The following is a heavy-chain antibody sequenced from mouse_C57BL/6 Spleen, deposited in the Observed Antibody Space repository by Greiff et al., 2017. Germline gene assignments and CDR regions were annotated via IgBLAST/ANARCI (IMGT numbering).Heavy chain of an antibody. V-gene: IGHV1-15*01. Sequence: QVQLQQSGAELVRPGASVTLSCKASGYTFTDYEMHWVKQTPVHGLEWIGAIDPETGGTAYNQKFKGKAILTADKSSSTAYMELRSLTSEDSAVYYCTRRAYYSNYGGFAYWGQGTLVTVSA. CDR3: TRRAYYSNYGGFAY. CDR2: IDPETGGT. J-gene: IGHJ3*01. D-gene: IGHD2-5*01. CDR1: GYTFTDYE.